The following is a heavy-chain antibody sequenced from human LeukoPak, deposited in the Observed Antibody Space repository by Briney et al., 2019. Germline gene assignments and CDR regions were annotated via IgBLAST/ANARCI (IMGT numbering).Heavy chain of an antibody. CDR2: INHSGST. CDR1: GGSFSGYY. Sequence: SETLSLTCAVYGGSFSGYYWSWIRQPPGKGLEWIGEINHSGSTNYNPSLKSRVTISVDTSKNQFSLKLSSVTAADTAVYYCARVQGRLSPDWGQGTLVTVSS. CDR3: ARVQGRLSPD. V-gene: IGHV4-34*01. J-gene: IGHJ4*02. D-gene: IGHD1-14*01.